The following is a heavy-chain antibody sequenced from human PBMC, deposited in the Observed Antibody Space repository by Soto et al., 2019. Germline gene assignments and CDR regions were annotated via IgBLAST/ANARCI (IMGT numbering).Heavy chain of an antibody. Sequence: SETLSLTCTVSGGSISSSSYYWGWIRQPPGKGLEWIGSIYYSGSIYYNPSLKSRVTISVDTSKNQFSLKLSSVTAADTAVYYCATGSSWYRSGMDVWGQGTTVTVSS. CDR1: GGSISSSSYY. V-gene: IGHV4-39*01. D-gene: IGHD6-13*01. J-gene: IGHJ6*02. CDR3: ATGSSWYRSGMDV. CDR2: IYYSGSI.